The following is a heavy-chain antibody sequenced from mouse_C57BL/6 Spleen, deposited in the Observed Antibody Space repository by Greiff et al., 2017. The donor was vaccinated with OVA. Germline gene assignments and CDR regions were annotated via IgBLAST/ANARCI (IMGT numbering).Heavy chain of an antibody. CDR1: GYSFTGYY. V-gene: IGHV1-42*01. CDR3: AREDYSSY. J-gene: IGHJ3*01. D-gene: IGHD1-1*01. CDR2: INPSTGGT. Sequence: EVQVVESGPELVKPGASVKISCKASGYSFTGYYMNWVKQSPEKSLEWIGEINPSTGGTTYNQKFKAKATLPVDKSSSTAYMQLKSLTAEDSAVYYCAREDYSSYWGQGTLVTVSA.